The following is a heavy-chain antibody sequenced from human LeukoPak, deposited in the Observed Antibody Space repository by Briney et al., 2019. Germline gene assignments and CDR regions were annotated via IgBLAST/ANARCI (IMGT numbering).Heavy chain of an antibody. J-gene: IGHJ4*02. Sequence: ASVKVSCKASGYTFASYDINWVRQATGQGLEWMGWMSPNSGLTVSAQKFQGRVAMTWNTSISTAYMELSSLTSDDTAMYYCARLHPGDNWGRGTLVTVSS. D-gene: IGHD3-16*01. CDR3: ARLHPGDN. V-gene: IGHV1-8*01. CDR1: GYTFASYD. CDR2: MSPNSGLT.